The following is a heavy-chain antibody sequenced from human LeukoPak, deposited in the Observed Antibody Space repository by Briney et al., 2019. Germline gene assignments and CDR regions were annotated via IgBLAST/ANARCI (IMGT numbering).Heavy chain of an antibody. CDR1: GYSFFSNYW. CDR2: LYPGDSDS. CDR3: ARASRDGFNQNFDF. Sequence: GESLKISCKAYGYSFFSNYWIAWVRQMPGKGLEWMGILYPGDSDSRYSPSFQGQVTISADRSISTAYLHWSSLKVSDTAMYYCARASRDGFNQNFDFWGQGTLVTVS. J-gene: IGHJ4*02. D-gene: IGHD5-24*01. V-gene: IGHV5-51*01.